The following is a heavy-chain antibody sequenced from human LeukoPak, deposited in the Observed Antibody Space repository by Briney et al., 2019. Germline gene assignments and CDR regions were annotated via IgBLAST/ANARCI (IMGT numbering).Heavy chain of an antibody. J-gene: IGHJ4*02. Sequence: ASVKVSCKASGYTFTDYYMHWVRQAPGQGLEWMGWINPNSGGTKYAQKFQGRVSMTRDTSISTAYMELRRLKSDDTAVYYCARVRYYYGSGSYLDYWGQGTLVTVSS. D-gene: IGHD3-10*01. CDR1: GYTFTDYY. CDR3: ARVRYYYGSGSYLDY. V-gene: IGHV1-2*02. CDR2: INPNSGGT.